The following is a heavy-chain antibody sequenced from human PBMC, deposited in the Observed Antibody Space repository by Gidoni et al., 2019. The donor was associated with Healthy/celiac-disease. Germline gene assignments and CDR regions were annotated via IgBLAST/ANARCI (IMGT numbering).Heavy chain of an antibody. D-gene: IGHD1-26*01. V-gene: IGHV4-39*07. Sequence: QLQLQESGPGLVKPSETLSLTCTVSGGSISSRSYYWGWIRQPPGKGLEWIGSIYYSGSTYYNPSLKSRVTISVDTSKNQFSLKLSSVTAADTAAYYCARAALRSVFDYWGQGTLVTVSS. J-gene: IGHJ4*02. CDR1: GGSISSRSYY. CDR2: IYYSGST. CDR3: ARAALRSVFDY.